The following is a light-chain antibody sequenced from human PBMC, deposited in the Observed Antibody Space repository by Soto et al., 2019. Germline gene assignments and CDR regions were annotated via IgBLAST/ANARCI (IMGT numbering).Light chain of an antibody. J-gene: IGKJ2*01. V-gene: IGKV3-20*01. CDR1: QSVVSNF. CDR3: HQFVTSPGYT. CDR2: GAS. Sequence: EIVLTQSPGPLSLSPGERATLSCRASQSVVSNFLSWFQQKPGQAPRLLIYGASNRAAGIPDRFSGSGSGTDFTLTISRLEPEDFAVYYCHQFVTSPGYTFGQGTKLEIK.